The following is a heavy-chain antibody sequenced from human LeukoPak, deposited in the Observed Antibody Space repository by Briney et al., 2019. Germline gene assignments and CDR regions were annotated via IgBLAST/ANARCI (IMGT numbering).Heavy chain of an antibody. CDR3: ARDRGYCSGGSCPLYYYYYMDV. J-gene: IGHJ6*03. CDR2: IYYSGST. V-gene: IGHV4-59*12. D-gene: IGHD2-15*01. Sequence: SETLSLTCTVSGGSISSYYWSWIRQPPGKGLEWIGYIYYSGSTNYNPSLKSRVTMSVDTSKNQFSLKLSSVTAADTAVYYCARDRGYCSGGSCPLYYYYYMDVWGKGTTVTVSS. CDR1: GGSISSYY.